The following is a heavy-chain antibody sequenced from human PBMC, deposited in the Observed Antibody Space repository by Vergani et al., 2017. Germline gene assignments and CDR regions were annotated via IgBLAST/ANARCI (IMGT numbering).Heavy chain of an antibody. CDR1: GYTLTELS. J-gene: IGHJ5*02. CDR3: ATALRNWFDP. V-gene: IGHV1-24*01. Sequence: QVQLVQSGAEVKKPGASVKVSCKVSGYTLTELSMHSVRHAPGKGLECMGGFDPEDGATIYAQKFQDRVPMTEDTSTDTAYMELGSLRSEDTAVYYCATALRNWFDPWGQGTLVTVSS. CDR2: FDPEDGAT. D-gene: IGHD3-10*01.